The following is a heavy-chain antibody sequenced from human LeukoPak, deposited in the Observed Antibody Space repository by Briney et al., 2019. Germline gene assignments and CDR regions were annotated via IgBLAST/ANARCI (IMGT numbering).Heavy chain of an antibody. CDR2: IRYDGSNQ. V-gene: IGHV3-30*02. Sequence: PGGSLRLSCAASGFTFSSYGMHWVRQAPGKGLEWVAYIRYDGSNQDYADSVKGRFTISRDNSKNTLYPQMNSLRAEDTAIYFCARDRCSSTSCYHDYWSQGSLVTVSS. CDR1: GFTFSSYG. J-gene: IGHJ4*02. D-gene: IGHD2-2*01. CDR3: ARDRCSSTSCYHDY.